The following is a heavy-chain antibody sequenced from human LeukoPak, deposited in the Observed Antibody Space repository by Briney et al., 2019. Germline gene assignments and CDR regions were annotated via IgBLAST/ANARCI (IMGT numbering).Heavy chain of an antibody. CDR1: GGSFSGYY. J-gene: IGHJ4*02. D-gene: IGHD5-24*01. V-gene: IGHV4-34*01. CDR3: AREFEGDGYVY. Sequence: SETLSLTCAVYGGSFSGYYWSWIRQPPGKGLEWIGEINHSGSTNYNPSLKSRVTISVDTSKNQFSLKLSSVTAADTAVYYCAREFEGDGYVYWGQGTLVTVSS. CDR2: INHSGST.